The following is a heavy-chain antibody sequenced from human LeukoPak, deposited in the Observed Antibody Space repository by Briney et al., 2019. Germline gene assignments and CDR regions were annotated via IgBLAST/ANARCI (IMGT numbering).Heavy chain of an antibody. D-gene: IGHD6-13*01. CDR1: GYTFTGYY. Sequence: ASVKVSCKASGYTFTGYYMHWVRQAPGQGLEWMGWINPNSGGTNYAQKFQGRVTITADESTSTAYMELSSLRSEDTAVYYCARSSSSWYRDRYDAFDIWGQGTMVTVSS. CDR2: INPNSGGT. V-gene: IGHV1-2*02. J-gene: IGHJ3*02. CDR3: ARSSSSWYRDRYDAFDI.